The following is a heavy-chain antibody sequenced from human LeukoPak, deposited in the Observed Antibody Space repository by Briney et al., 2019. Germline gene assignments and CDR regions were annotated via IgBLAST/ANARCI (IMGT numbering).Heavy chain of an antibody. J-gene: IGHJ4*02. CDR3: ATDLGSSGYYSTPLYY. D-gene: IGHD3-22*01. CDR2: FDPEDGET. V-gene: IGHV1-24*01. CDR1: GHTLTELS. Sequence: ASVKVSCKVSGHTLTELSMHWVRQAPGKGLEWMGGFDPEDGETIYAQKFQGRVTMTEDTSTDTAYMELSSLRSEDTAVYYCATDLGSSGYYSTPLYYWGQGTLVTVSS.